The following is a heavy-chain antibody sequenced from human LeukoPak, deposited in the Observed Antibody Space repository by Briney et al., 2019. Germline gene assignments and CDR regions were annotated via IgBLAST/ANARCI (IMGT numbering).Heavy chain of an antibody. CDR2: IYYSGST. Sequence: SETLSLTCTVSGGSISSYYWSWIRQPPGKGLEWIGYIYYSGSTNYNPSLKSRVTISVDTSKNQFSLRLSSVTAADTAVYYCARRVRGYYAMDYWGQGTLVTVSS. CDR1: GGSISSYY. CDR3: ARRVRGYYAMDY. V-gene: IGHV4-59*08. J-gene: IGHJ4*02. D-gene: IGHD2/OR15-2a*01.